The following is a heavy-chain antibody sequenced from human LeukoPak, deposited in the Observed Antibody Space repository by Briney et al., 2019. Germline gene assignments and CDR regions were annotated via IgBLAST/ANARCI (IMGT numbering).Heavy chain of an antibody. CDR2: ISYDGSNK. D-gene: IGHD6-13*01. CDR3: ARERAAAAPGSRGYYYGMDV. V-gene: IGHV3-30-3*01. J-gene: IGHJ6*02. CDR1: GFTFSSYW. Sequence: GGSLRLSCAASGFTFSSYWMSWVRQAPGKGLEWVAVISYDGSNKYYADSVKGRFTISRDNSKNTLYLQMNSLRAEDTAVYYCARERAAAAPGSRGYYYGMDVWGQGTTVTVSS.